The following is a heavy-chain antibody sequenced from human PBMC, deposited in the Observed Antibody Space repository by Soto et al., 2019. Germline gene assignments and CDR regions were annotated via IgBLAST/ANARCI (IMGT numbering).Heavy chain of an antibody. J-gene: IGHJ6*03. CDR2: IYPGDSDT. CDR1: GYSFTSYW. CDR3: ARHKTGTTLTYYYYYYMDV. D-gene: IGHD1-1*01. V-gene: IGHV5-51*01. Sequence: GESLKISCKGSGYSFTSYWIGWVRQMPGKGLEWMGIIYPGDSDTRYSPSFQGQVTISADKSISTAYLQWSSLKASDTAMYYCARHKTGTTLTYYYYYYMDVWGKGTTVTVSS.